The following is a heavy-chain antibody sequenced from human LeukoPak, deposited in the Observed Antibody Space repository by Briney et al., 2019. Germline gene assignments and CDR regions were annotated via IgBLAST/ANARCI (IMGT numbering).Heavy chain of an antibody. CDR2: IYYTGRT. CDR1: GGYISSSSYY. CDR3: AGRRYYDSTGYLD. V-gene: IGHV4-39*01. Sequence: SETLSLTCTVSGGYISSSSYYWGWIRQPPGKGLEWIGDIYYTGRTYYNSSLKSRLTVSIDTSKNQISVELASVTAADTAVYYCAGRRYYDSTGYLDWGQGTLITVSS. J-gene: IGHJ1*01. D-gene: IGHD3-22*01.